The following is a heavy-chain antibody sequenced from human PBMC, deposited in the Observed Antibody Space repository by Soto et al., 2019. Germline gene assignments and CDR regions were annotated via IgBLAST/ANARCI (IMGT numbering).Heavy chain of an antibody. CDR1: GYAFSSFG. CDR3: AGESRVGSNAGASCDS. D-gene: IGHD1-26*01. CDR2: ISPYNGKT. V-gene: IGHV1-18*01. Sequence: HGQLVQSGAEVKNPGTSVKVSCTASGYAFSSFGIDWVRQAPGQGLEWMGWISPYNGKTKYAQNLKDRVTLTTDASTTTAYMELRSLTSDDTAIYYCAGESRVGSNAGASCDSWGQGTVVAVSS. J-gene: IGHJ3*02.